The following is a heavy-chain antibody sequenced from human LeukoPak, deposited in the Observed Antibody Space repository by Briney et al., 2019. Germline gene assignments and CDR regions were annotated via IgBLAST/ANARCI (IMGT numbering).Heavy chain of an antibody. CDR1: GYSFTSYY. CDR3: ARAAGYTFDS. Sequence: ASVKVSCKTSGYSFTSYYIHWVRQAPGQGLEWMGLINPSGGRTTSAQKFQGRVSMTRDTSTSTVYMELSSLRSEDTAVYYCARAAGYTFDSWGQGTLVIVSS. J-gene: IGHJ4*02. CDR2: INPSGGRT. D-gene: IGHD5-24*01. V-gene: IGHV1-46*01.